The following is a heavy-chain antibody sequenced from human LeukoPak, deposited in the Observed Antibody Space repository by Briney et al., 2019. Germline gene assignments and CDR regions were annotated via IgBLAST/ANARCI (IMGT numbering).Heavy chain of an antibody. Sequence: SETLSLTCTVSTGSINSYYWGWVRQPAGKGLEWIGRIYTSGTTNYSPSLKSRLSMSVDTSKNQFSLRLRSVTAADTAVYYCRRQGYTASYYFLDYWSQGTLVTVSS. J-gene: IGHJ4*02. CDR2: IYTSGTT. CDR1: TGSINSYY. D-gene: IGHD1-26*01. V-gene: IGHV4-4*07. CDR3: RRQGYTASYYFLDY.